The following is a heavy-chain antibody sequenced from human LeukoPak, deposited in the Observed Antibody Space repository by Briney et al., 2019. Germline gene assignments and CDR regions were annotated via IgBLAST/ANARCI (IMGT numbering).Heavy chain of an antibody. CDR2: ISGSGGST. CDR1: GLTFSSYA. Sequence: GGSLRLSCAASGLTFSSYAMSWVRQAPGKGLEWVSAISGSGGSTYYADSVKGRFTISRDNSKNTLYLQMNSLRAEDTAVYYCAAGVATISPYYYYGMDVWGQGTTVTVSS. CDR3: AAGVATISPYYYYGMDV. D-gene: IGHD5-12*01. J-gene: IGHJ6*02. V-gene: IGHV3-23*01.